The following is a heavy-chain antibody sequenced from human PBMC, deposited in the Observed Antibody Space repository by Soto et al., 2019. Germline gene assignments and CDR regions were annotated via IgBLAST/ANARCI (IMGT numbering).Heavy chain of an antibody. D-gene: IGHD5-18*01. CDR2: ITPIYPTT. CDR3: ARIPRYSFPTSDDLDS. CDR1: GGTFYTYT. Sequence: SVKVSCKASGGTFYTYTFSWVRQAPGQGLEWMGSITPIYPTTNYAEKFQGRLTVTADGSTNTAYMELNSLTSEDTAVYYCARIPRYSFPTSDDLDSWGQGTLVTVPQ. V-gene: IGHV1-69*13. J-gene: IGHJ4*02.